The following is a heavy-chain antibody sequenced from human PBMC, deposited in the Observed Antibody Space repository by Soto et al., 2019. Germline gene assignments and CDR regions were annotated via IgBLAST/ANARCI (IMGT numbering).Heavy chain of an antibody. J-gene: IGHJ4*02. CDR3: ASHIWGAYSLDY. CDR2: IDSASGDT. Sequence: QVELVQSGAEVKMPGASVKVSCKTSGYSFTRYALHWVRQGPGQRLEWMGWIDSASGDTKYSQKFHGRVTIHRDTSASTVYMDLNSLTSEDTAVYFCASHIWGAYSLDYWGQGTLVAVSS. CDR1: GYSFTRYA. D-gene: IGHD3-16*01. V-gene: IGHV1-3*04.